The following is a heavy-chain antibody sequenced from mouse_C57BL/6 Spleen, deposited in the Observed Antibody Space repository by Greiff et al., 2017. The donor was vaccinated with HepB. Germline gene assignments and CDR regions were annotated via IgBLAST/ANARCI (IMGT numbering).Heavy chain of an antibody. V-gene: IGHV5-17*01. CDR3: ARRSGSEYYYAMDY. CDR1: GFTFSDYG. J-gene: IGHJ4*01. CDR2: ISSGSSTI. Sequence: EVKVVESGGGLVKPGGSLKLSCAASGFTFSDYGMHWVRQAPEKGLEWVAYISSGSSTIYYADTVKGRFTISRDNAKNTLFLQMTSLRSEDTAMYYCARRSGSEYYYAMDYWGQGTSVTVSS. D-gene: IGHD3-2*02.